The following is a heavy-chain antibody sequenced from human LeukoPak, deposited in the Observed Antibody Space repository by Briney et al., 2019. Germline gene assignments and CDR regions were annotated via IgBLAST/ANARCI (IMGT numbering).Heavy chain of an antibody. V-gene: IGHV3-7*01. CDR2: IKQDASEK. D-gene: IGHD7-27*01. J-gene: IGHJ4*02. Sequence: GGSLRLSCAASGFTFSSYWMIWVRQAPGKGLEWVANIKQDASEKYYVGSVKGRFTISRDNAKNSLYLQMNSLRAEDTAVYFCASGDNFDYWGQGTLVTVSS. CDR1: GFTFSSYW. CDR3: ASGDNFDY.